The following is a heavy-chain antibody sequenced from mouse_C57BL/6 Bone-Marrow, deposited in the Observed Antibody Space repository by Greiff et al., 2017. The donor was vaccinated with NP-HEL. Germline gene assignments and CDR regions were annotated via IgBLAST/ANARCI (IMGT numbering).Heavy chain of an antibody. J-gene: IGHJ2*01. Sequence: QVHVKQSGAELARPGASVKLSCKASGYTFTSYGISWVKQRTGQGLEWIGEIYPRSGNTYYNEKFKGKATLTADKSSSTAYMELRSLTSEDSAVYFCARRYYGSSYGYWGQGTTLTVSS. CDR3: ARRYYGSSYGY. D-gene: IGHD1-1*01. V-gene: IGHV1-81*01. CDR2: IYPRSGNT. CDR1: GYTFTSYG.